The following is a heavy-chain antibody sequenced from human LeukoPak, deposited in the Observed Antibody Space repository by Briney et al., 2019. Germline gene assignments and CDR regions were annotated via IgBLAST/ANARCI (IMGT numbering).Heavy chain of an antibody. V-gene: IGHV3-23*01. CDR3: ARTGGSPYSASDY. Sequence: GGSLRLSCAASGFTFSSYAMSWVRQAPGKGLEWVSAISGSGGSTYYADSVKGRFTISRDNSKNTLYLQMNSLRAEDTAVYHCARTGGSPYSASDYWGQGTLVTVSS. CDR1: GFTFSSYA. CDR2: ISGSGGST. J-gene: IGHJ4*02. D-gene: IGHD2-15*01.